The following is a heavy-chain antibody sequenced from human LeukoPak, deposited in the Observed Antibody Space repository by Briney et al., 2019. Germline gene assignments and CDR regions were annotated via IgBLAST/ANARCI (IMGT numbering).Heavy chain of an antibody. CDR1: GFTFTIFG. Sequence: GGSLRLSCAASGFTFTIFGLNWVRQAPGKGPEWVSYIDARSGITYYADSVQGRFTISRDDAKESVFLQMNSLRADDTAVYYCARTYDFGRGPPGDAFDNWGPGTLAIVSS. V-gene: IGHV3-48*01. CDR2: IDARSGIT. CDR3: ARTYDFGRGPPGDAFDN. D-gene: IGHD3-3*01. J-gene: IGHJ3*02.